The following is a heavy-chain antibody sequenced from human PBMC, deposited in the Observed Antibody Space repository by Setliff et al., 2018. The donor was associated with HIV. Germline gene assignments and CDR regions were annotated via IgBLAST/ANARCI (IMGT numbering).Heavy chain of an antibody. J-gene: IGHJ6*03. CDR2: IHPGDSDT. CDR1: GYSFTSYW. V-gene: IGHV5-51*01. D-gene: IGHD3-3*01. CDR3: ARQFLDWSNDYYSRYYMDV. Sequence: GESLKISCKGSGYSFTSYWIGWVRQMPGKGLEWMGIIHPGDSDTRYSPSFQGQVTISADKSISTAYLQWSSLKASDTAVYYCARQFLDWSNDYYSRYYMDVWGKGTTVTVSS.